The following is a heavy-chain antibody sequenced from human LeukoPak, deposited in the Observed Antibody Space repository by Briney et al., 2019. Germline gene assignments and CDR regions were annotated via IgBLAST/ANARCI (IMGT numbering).Heavy chain of an antibody. CDR1: GFTFSGPA. Sequence: GGSLRLSCAASGFTFSGPAMHWVRQASGKGLEWVGRIRSKANSYATAYAASVKGRFTISRDDSKNTAYLQMNSLKTEDTAVYYCAVSRLWWYDYWGQGTLVTVSS. J-gene: IGHJ4*02. D-gene: IGHD2-15*01. CDR2: IRSKANSYAT. V-gene: IGHV3-73*01. CDR3: AVSRLWWYDY.